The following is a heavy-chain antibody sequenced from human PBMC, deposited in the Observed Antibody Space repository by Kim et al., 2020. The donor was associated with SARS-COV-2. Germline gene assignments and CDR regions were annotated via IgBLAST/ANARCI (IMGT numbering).Heavy chain of an antibody. CDR2: INPSGGST. CDR3: ARSCYDMGQTPIDAFDI. Sequence: ASVKVSCKASGYTFTSYYMHWVRQAPGQGLEWMGIINPSGGSTSYAQKFQGRVTMTRDTSTSTVYMELSSLRSEDTAVYYCARSCYDMGQTPIDAFDIWGQGTMVTVSS. D-gene: IGHD3-9*01. CDR1: GYTFTSYY. V-gene: IGHV1-46*01. J-gene: IGHJ3*02.